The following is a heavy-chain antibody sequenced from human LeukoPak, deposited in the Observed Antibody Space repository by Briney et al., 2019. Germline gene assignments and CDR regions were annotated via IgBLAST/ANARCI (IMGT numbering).Heavy chain of an antibody. CDR2: ISGSGSSI. D-gene: IGHD5-12*01. CDR1: GFTFSSYE. Sequence: GGSLRLSCAASGFTFSSYEMNWVRQAPGKGLEWVSYISGSGSSIHYADVVKGRFTISRDNAKNSLYLQTNSLRVEDTAVYYCARDRSGYYKWFDPWGQGTLVIVSS. CDR3: ARDRSGYYKWFDP. V-gene: IGHV3-48*03. J-gene: IGHJ5*02.